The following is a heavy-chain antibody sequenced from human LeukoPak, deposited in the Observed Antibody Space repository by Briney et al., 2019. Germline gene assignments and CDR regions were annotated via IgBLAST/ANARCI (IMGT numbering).Heavy chain of an antibody. J-gene: IGHJ6*02. D-gene: IGHD3-10*01. CDR1: GITFSNYA. Sequence: GGSLRLSRTAPGITFSNYAMHWVRQAPGEGLEWVTVISNDGSVKYYADSVKGRFTISRDNSKNTLYLQMNSLRAEDTAVYFCAKVGGSGTSYYYFGMDVWGQGTTVTVSS. CDR3: AKVGGSGTSYYYFGMDV. V-gene: IGHV3-30*04. CDR2: ISNDGSVK.